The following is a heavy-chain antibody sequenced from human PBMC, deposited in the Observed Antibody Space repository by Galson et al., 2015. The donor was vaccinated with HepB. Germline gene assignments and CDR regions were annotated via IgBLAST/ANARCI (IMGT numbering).Heavy chain of an antibody. Sequence: SLRLSCAASGFIFNDDALSWFRQSPGKGLEWVGFMRSLAYGGTTEYVASVKGRFTISRDDSKSISYLQMNSLKPEDTAVYYCARAPIYSNRGYYSDYWGQGTLVTVSS. CDR2: MRSLAYGGTT. CDR3: ARAPIYSNRGYYSDY. CDR1: GFIFNDDA. D-gene: IGHD4-11*01. J-gene: IGHJ4*02. V-gene: IGHV3-49*03.